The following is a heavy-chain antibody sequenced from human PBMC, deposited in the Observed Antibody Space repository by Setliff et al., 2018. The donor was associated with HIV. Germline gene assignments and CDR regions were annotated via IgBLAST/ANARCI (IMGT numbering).Heavy chain of an antibody. CDR3: ARGRYYYYDMDV. CDR1: GGSIRSGGYY. V-gene: IGHV4-31*03. J-gene: IGHJ6*03. CDR2: IYDSGTT. Sequence: LSLTCSVSGGSIRSGGYYWSWIRQHPGKGLEWIGYIYDSGTTDHNPSLESRVTISLDTSKSHFSLRLTSVTAADTAVYYCARGRYYYYDMDVWGKGTTVTVSS.